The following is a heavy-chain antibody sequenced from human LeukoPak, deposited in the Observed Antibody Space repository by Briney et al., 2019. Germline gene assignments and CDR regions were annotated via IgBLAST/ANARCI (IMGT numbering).Heavy chain of an antibody. J-gene: IGHJ4*02. D-gene: IGHD5-18*01. CDR1: GGSISSYY. CDR2: IYYTGTT. Sequence: PSETLSLTCTVSGGSISSYYWSWIRLPPGKGLEGIGYIYYTGTTYYNPSLKSRVTISLDTSKNQFSLNLSSVTAADAAVYYCARAGYSYGTGYYFDYWGQGALVTVSS. V-gene: IGHV4-59*01. CDR3: ARAGYSYGTGYYFDY.